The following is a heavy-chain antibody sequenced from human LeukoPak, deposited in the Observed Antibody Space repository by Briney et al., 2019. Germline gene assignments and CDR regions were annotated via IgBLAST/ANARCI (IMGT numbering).Heavy chain of an antibody. CDR1: GGSINTYY. D-gene: IGHD5-12*01. Sequence: SETLPLTCTVSGGSINTYYWDWIRQPPGKGLEWIGYIYSSGRTNYNPSLKSRVTISVDTSKNQFSLKLSSVTAADTAVYYCARVRGIVATVNYFDYWGQGTLVTVSS. CDR2: IYSSGRT. CDR3: ARVRGIVATVNYFDY. J-gene: IGHJ4*02. V-gene: IGHV4-59*01.